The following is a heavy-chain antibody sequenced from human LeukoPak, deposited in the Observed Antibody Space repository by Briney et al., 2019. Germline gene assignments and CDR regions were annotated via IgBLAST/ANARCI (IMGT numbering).Heavy chain of an antibody. D-gene: IGHD5-18*01. V-gene: IGHV3-23*01. J-gene: IGHJ5*02. CDR2: ISGSGGST. CDR1: GFTFSSCA. CDR3: ARALPHRRLMDTTMEQHWFDP. Sequence: GGSLRLSCAASGFTFSSCAMSWVRQAPGKGLEWVSAISGSGGSTYYADSVKGRFTISRDNSKNTLYLQMNSLRAEDTAVYYCARALPHRRLMDTTMEQHWFDPWGQGTLVTVSS.